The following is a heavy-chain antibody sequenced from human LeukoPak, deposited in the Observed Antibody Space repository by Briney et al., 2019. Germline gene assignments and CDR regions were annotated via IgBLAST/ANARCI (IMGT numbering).Heavy chain of an antibody. D-gene: IGHD6-19*01. CDR1: EFTFSSYG. Sequence: GGSLRLSCAASEFTFSSYGMHWVRQAPGKGLEWVAVMSYDGSGKYYVDSVKGRFTISRDNSKSTLYLQMNSLRAEDTAVYYCAREAGYGMDVWGQGTTVTVSS. CDR3: AREAGYGMDV. V-gene: IGHV3-30*03. CDR2: MSYDGSGK. J-gene: IGHJ6*02.